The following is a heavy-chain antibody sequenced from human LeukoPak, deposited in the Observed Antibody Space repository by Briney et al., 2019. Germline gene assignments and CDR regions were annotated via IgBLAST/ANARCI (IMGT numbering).Heavy chain of an antibody. CDR2: IYHSGST. J-gene: IGHJ3*02. CDR3: ARYYCSGGSCYPSDAFDI. CDR1: GGSISSSNW. D-gene: IGHD2-15*01. Sequence: SGTLSLTCAVSGGSISSSNWWSWVRQPPGQGLEWIGEIYHSGSTNYNPSLKSRVTISVDKSKNQFSLKLSSVTAADTAVYYCARYYCSGGSCYPSDAFDIWGQGTMVTVSS. V-gene: IGHV4-4*02.